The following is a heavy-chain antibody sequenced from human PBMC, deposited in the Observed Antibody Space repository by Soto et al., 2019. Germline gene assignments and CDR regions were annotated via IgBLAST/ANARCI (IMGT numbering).Heavy chain of an antibody. J-gene: IGHJ6*02. CDR3: ARDNSGADYGDSVGGYYYYGMDV. CDR1: GFTFSSYS. Sequence: GGSLRLSCAASGFTFSSYSMNWVRQAPGKGLEWVSYISSSSSTIYYADSVKGRFTISRDKAKNSLYLQMNSLRDEDTAVYYCARDNSGADYGDSVGGYYYYGMDVWGQGTTVTVSS. D-gene: IGHD4-17*01. CDR2: ISSSSSTI. V-gene: IGHV3-48*02.